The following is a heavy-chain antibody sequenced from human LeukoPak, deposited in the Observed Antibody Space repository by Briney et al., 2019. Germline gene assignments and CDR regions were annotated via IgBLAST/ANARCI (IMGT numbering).Heavy chain of an antibody. J-gene: IGHJ4*02. CDR1: GFTFSSYA. CDR2: ISGSGGST. V-gene: IGHV3-23*01. Sequence: GGSLRLSCAASGFTFSSYAMSWVRQAPGKGLEWVSAISGSGGSTYYADSVMGRFTISRDNSKNTLYLQMNSLRVEGMAIYYCAKGTGYRYGQHLDYWGQGTLVTVSS. CDR3: AKGTGYRYGQHLDY. D-gene: IGHD5-18*01.